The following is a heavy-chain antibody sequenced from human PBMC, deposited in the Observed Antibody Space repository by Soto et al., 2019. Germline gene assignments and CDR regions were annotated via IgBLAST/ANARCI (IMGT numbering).Heavy chain of an antibody. CDR2: ISNDESYK. D-gene: IGHD4-17*01. J-gene: IGHJ4*02. CDR1: GFTFRTYG. V-gene: IGHV3-30*18. Sequence: QVQLVESGGGVVQPGTSLRLSCAASGFTFRTYGMHWVRQAPGKGLEWVAVISNDESYKSYADSVKGRFTISRDNSKNTLYLQMSSLRAEDTAVYYCAKANLRGFAHWGQGTLVTVSS. CDR3: AKANLRGFAH.